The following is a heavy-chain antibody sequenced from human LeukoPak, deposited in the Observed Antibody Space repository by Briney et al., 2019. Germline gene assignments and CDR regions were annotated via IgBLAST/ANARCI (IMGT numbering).Heavy chain of an antibody. CDR1: GYTFSSYD. V-gene: IGHV1-8*03. Sequence: ASVKVSCKASGYTFSSYDINWVRQAPGQGLEWMGYMNPNSGNTVYAQKFQGRVTITSDTSRSTAYMELSSLRSEDTAVYYCDREGFDYWGQGTLVTVSS. CDR2: MNPNSGNT. CDR3: DREGFDY. J-gene: IGHJ4*02.